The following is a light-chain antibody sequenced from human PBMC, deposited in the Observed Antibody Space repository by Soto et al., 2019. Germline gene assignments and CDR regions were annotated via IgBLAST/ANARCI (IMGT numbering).Light chain of an antibody. V-gene: IGLV1-44*01. CDR2: SNN. CDR1: SSNIGSNT. CDR3: AAWDDSLNGPL. Sequence: QSVLTQPPSASGTPGQRVTISCSGSSSNIGSNTVNWYQHLPGTAPKVLIYSNNQRPSGVPDRVSGSKSGTSASLASSGLQSEDEADYYCAAWDDSLNGPLFGGGTKLTVL. J-gene: IGLJ2*01.